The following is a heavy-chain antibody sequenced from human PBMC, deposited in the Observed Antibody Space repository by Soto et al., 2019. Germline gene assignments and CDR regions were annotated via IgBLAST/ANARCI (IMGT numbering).Heavy chain of an antibody. V-gene: IGHV4-39*01. Sequence: QLQLQESGPGLVKPSETLSLTCIVSGGSITRNNHYWGWIRQSPGKGLEWIGSILYSGSTNYNPSLKSRVTLSVETSKKRFSLKMSSVTAADTALYYCARLGSSGWYQGSCFDYWGQGTLVTVSS. CDR2: ILYSGST. D-gene: IGHD6-19*01. J-gene: IGHJ4*02. CDR3: ARLGSSGWYQGSCFDY. CDR1: GGSITRNNHY.